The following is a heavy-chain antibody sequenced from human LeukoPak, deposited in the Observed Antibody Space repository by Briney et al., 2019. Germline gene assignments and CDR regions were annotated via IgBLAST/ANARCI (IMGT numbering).Heavy chain of an antibody. D-gene: IGHD6-6*01. CDR3: ARGVAARSYYYYGMDV. CDR1: GYTFTSYC. Sequence: ASVKVSCKASGYTFTSYCMHWVRQAPGQGLEWMGIINPSGGSTSYAQKFQGRVTMTRDTSTSTVYMELSSLRSEDTAVYYCARGVAARSYYYYGMDVWGQGTTVTVSS. V-gene: IGHV1-46*01. CDR2: INPSGGST. J-gene: IGHJ6*02.